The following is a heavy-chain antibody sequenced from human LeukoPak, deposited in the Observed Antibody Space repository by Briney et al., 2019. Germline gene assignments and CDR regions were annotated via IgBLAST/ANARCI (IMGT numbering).Heavy chain of an antibody. V-gene: IGHV3-33*01. CDR1: GFTFSNYG. CDR3: ARGLDYHYYMDV. CDR2: TWYDGSQK. Sequence: GGSLRLSCAASGFTFSNYGFHWVRQAPGKGLEWVAVTWYDGSQKYYADSVKGRFTISKDNSKNAGYLQMNSLRVEGEAVYYCARGLDYHYYMDVWGKGTTVTVSS. J-gene: IGHJ6*03.